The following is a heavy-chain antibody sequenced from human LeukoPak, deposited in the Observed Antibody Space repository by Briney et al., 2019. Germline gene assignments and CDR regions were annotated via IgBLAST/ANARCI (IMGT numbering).Heavy chain of an antibody. J-gene: IGHJ6*02. CDR1: GFTFSDYY. CDR2: ISSGDGPT. V-gene: IGHV3-11*01. Sequence: GGSLRLSCAASGFTFSDYYMTWIRQAPGKGLEWISYISSGDGPTYYADSVKGRFTISRDNSKNTLYLQMNSLRAEDTAVYYCAKASSRGYYPHGMDVWGQGTTVTVSS. CDR3: AKASSRGYYPHGMDV. D-gene: IGHD3-22*01.